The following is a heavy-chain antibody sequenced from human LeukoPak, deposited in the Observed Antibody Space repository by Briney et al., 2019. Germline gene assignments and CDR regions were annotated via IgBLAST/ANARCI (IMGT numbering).Heavy chain of an antibody. V-gene: IGHV3-23*01. J-gene: IGHJ4*02. CDR2: ISGSGGST. CDR1: GFTFSSYA. CDR3: AKGPSSTSSPFY. Sequence: GGSLRLSCAASGFTFSSYAMSWVRQAPGKGLEWVSTISGSGGSTCYADSVKGRFTISRDNSKNTLSLQMNSLRAEDTAVYYCAKGPSSTSSPFYWGQGTLVTVSS. D-gene: IGHD2-2*01.